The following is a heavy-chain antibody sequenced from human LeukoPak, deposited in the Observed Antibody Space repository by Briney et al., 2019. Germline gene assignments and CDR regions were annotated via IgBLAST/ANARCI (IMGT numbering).Heavy chain of an antibody. CDR2: IYYSGST. J-gene: IGHJ4*02. V-gene: IGHV4-4*02. Sequence: SGTLSLTFAVSGGSISSSNRWSWVRQPPGKGLEWIGYIYYSGSTNYNPSLKSRVTISVDTSKNQFSLKLSSVTAADTAVYYCARESIRGVIEDWGQGTLVTVSS. CDR3: ARESIRGVIED. CDR1: GGSISSSNR. D-gene: IGHD3-10*01.